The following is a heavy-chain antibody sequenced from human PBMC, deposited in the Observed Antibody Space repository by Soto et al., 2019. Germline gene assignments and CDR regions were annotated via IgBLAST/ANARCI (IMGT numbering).Heavy chain of an antibody. CDR2: ISAYNGNT. CDR1: GYTFPSYD. CDR3: AREPTARTVHQDY. Sequence: QVQLVQSGAEVKKPGASVKVSCKASGYTFPSYDISWVRQAPGQGLEWMGWISAYNGNTNYAQKLQGRVTMTTDTSTSPAYRELRSLRSDDTAVYYCAREPTARTVHQDYWGQGTLVTVSS. V-gene: IGHV1-18*01. J-gene: IGHJ4*02. D-gene: IGHD4-17*01.